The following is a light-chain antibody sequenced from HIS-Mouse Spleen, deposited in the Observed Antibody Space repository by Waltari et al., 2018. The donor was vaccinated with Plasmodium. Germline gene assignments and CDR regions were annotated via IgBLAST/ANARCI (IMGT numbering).Light chain of an antibody. CDR2: GAS. V-gene: IGKV3-15*01. CDR1: KSGSSK. CDR3: QQYNNWSFT. J-gene: IGKJ3*01. Sequence: EIVMTQSPATLSVSPGERATLSCRASKSGSSKLAWYQQKPGQAPRLLIYGASTRATGIPARFSGSGSGTEFTLTISSLQSEDFAVYYCQQYNNWSFTFGPGTKVDIK.